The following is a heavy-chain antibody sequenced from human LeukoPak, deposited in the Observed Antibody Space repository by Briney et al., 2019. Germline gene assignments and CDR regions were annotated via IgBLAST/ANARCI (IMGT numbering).Heavy chain of an antibody. D-gene: IGHD3-3*01. CDR2: IIPIFGTA. J-gene: IGHJ5*02. Sequence: SVKVSCKASGGTFSSYAISWVRQAPGQGLEWMGGIIPIFGTANYAQKFQGRVTITADESASTAYMELSSLRSEDMAVYYCARDNYPPYYDFWSGYYDWFDPWGQGTLVTVSS. CDR1: GGTFSSYA. CDR3: ARDNYPPYYDFWSGYYDWFDP. V-gene: IGHV1-69*13.